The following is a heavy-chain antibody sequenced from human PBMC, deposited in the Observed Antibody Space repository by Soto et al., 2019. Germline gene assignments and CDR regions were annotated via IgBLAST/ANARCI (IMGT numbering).Heavy chain of an antibody. V-gene: IGHV3-9*01. Sequence: PGGSLRLSCAASGFTFDDYAMHWVRQAPGKGLEWVSGISWNSGSIGYADSVKGRFTISRDNAKNSLYLQMNSLRAEDTALYYCAKSPRAGTNHYYYYGMDVWGQGTTVTVSS. J-gene: IGHJ6*02. CDR3: AKSPRAGTNHYYYYGMDV. CDR2: ISWNSGSI. CDR1: GFTFDDYA. D-gene: IGHD1-7*01.